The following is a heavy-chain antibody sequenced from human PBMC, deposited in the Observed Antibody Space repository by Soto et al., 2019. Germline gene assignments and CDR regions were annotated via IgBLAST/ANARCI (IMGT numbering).Heavy chain of an antibody. CDR3: ARRKAATISKTDDY. J-gene: IGHJ4*01. Sequence: ASVKVSCKASGYTFTSYGISWVRQAPGQGLEWMGWISAYNGNTNYAQKLQGRVTMTTDTSTSTAYMELRSLRSDDTAVYYCARRKAATISKTDDYWGQAPWSPSTQ. CDR1: GYTFTSYG. D-gene: IGHD5-12*01. V-gene: IGHV1-18*01. CDR2: ISAYNGNT.